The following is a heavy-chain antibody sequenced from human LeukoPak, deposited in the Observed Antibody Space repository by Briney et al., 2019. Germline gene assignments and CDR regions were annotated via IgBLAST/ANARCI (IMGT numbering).Heavy chain of an antibody. J-gene: IGHJ6*02. Sequence: GRSLRLSCAASGFTFSSYGMHWVRQAPGKGLEWVAVISYDGSNKYYADSVKGRFTISRDNSKNTLYLQMNSLRAEDTAVYYRAKVGSNSSYGMDVWGQGTTVTVSS. CDR3: AKVGSNSSYGMDV. CDR2: ISYDGSNK. V-gene: IGHV3-30*18. CDR1: GFTFSSYG. D-gene: IGHD3-10*01.